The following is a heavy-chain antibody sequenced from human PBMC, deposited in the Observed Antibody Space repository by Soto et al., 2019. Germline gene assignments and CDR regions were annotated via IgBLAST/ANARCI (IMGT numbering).Heavy chain of an antibody. J-gene: IGHJ3*02. Sequence: QVQLVQSGAEVKKPGASVKVSCKASGYTFTGYYMHWVRQAPGQGLEWMGWINPNSGGTNYAQKFQGWVTMTRDTSISPAYMELSRLRSDDTAVYYCARPTYYGSGPGAFDIWGQGTMVTVSS. D-gene: IGHD3-10*01. CDR3: ARPTYYGSGPGAFDI. V-gene: IGHV1-2*04. CDR1: GYTFTGYY. CDR2: INPNSGGT.